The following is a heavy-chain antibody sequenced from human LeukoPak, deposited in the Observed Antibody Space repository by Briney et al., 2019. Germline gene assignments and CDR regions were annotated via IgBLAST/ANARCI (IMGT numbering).Heavy chain of an antibody. Sequence: KPGASVKVSCKASGYTFTSYYMHWVRQAPGQGLEWMGIINPSGGSTSYAQKFQGRVTMTRDTSTSTVYMELSSLRSEDTAVYYCARDNVVVPAAIEGAFDIWGQGTMVTVSS. J-gene: IGHJ3*02. V-gene: IGHV1-46*01. CDR3: ARDNVVVPAAIEGAFDI. CDR1: GYTFTSYY. CDR2: INPSGGST. D-gene: IGHD2-2*02.